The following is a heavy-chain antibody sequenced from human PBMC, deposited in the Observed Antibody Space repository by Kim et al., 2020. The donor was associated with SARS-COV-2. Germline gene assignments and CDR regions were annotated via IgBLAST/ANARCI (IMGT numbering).Heavy chain of an antibody. J-gene: IGHJ4*02. Sequence: ASVKVSCKASGYTFTSYYMHWVRQAPGQGLEWMGIINPSGGSTSYAQKFQGRVTMTRDTSTSTVYMELSSLSSEDTAVYYCARDRRTGTAGPAPEYYFDYWGQGTLVTVSS. V-gene: IGHV1-46*01. CDR2: INPSGGST. CDR1: GYTFTSYY. D-gene: IGHD1-1*01. CDR3: ARDRRTGTAGPAPEYYFDY.